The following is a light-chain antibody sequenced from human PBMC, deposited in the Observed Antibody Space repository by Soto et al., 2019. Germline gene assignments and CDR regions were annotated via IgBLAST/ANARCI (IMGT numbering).Light chain of an antibody. J-gene: IGKJ1*01. V-gene: IGKV3-15*01. Sequence: EIVMTQSPSTLSVSPGERATLSCRASQSVSNKLVWYQQKPGQAPRLLICTASTRATGIPARFSGSGSETEFTLTISSLQSEDLAVYYCQQYANWPKTFGQGTKVDIK. CDR2: TAS. CDR1: QSVSNK. CDR3: QQYANWPKT.